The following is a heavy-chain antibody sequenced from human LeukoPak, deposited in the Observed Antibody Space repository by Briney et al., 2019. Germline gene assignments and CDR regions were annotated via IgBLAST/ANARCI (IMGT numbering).Heavy chain of an antibody. CDR3: ANDLEAADSGSYDTEYFQH. D-gene: IGHD1-26*01. Sequence: GGSLRLSCAASGFTFSSYAMSWVRQAPGKGLEWVSAISGSGGSTYYADSVKGRFTISRDNSKNTLYLQMNSLRAEDTAVYYCANDLEAADSGSYDTEYFQHWGQGTLVTVSS. J-gene: IGHJ1*01. CDR2: ISGSGGST. V-gene: IGHV3-23*01. CDR1: GFTFSSYA.